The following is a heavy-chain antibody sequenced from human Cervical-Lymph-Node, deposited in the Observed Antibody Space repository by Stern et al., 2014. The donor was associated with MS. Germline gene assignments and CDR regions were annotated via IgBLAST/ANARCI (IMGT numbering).Heavy chain of an antibody. V-gene: IGHV3-21*01. CDR3: ARGKDGRWWH. CDR1: GFTFSAYT. D-gene: IGHD4-23*01. J-gene: IGHJ4*02. Sequence: EVQLVESGGGLVKPGESLRLTCSGSGFTFSAYTMTWVRQAPGKGLEWVSSIISSGRFIHYTDSGKGRFTISRDNANNSVFLQMNSLRTDDTALYYCARGKDGRWWHWGQGILVTVSS. CDR2: IISSGRFI.